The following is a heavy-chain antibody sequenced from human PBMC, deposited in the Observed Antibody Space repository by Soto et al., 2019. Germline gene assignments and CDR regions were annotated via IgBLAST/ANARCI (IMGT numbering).Heavy chain of an antibody. CDR2: IWYDGSNK. J-gene: IGHJ6*02. CDR3: AKTPLGDDGMDV. CDR1: GFTFSSYG. D-gene: IGHD1-26*01. V-gene: IGHV3-33*03. Sequence: QVQLVESGGGVVQPGRSLRLSCAASGFTFSSYGMHWVRQAPGKGLEWVAVIWYDGSNKYYADSVKGRFTISRDKSKNTLYLQMNSLRAEDTAVDYCAKTPLGDDGMDVWGQGTTVTVSS.